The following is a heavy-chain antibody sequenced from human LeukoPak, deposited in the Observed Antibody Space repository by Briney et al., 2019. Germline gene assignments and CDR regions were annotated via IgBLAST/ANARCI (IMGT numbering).Heavy chain of an antibody. Sequence: GGSLRLSCAASGFTFSSYAMSWVRQAPGKGLEWVSGISGSGDNTYYADSVKGRFTISRDNSKNTLYVQVNSLGAEDTAVYYCARDLNYYYGMDVWGQGTTVTVSS. V-gene: IGHV3-23*01. J-gene: IGHJ6*02. CDR1: GFTFSSYA. CDR2: ISGSGDNT. CDR3: ARDLNYYYGMDV.